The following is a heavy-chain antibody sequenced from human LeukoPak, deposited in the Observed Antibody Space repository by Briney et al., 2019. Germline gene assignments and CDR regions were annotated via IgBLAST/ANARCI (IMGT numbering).Heavy chain of an antibody. CDR2: IYYSGST. CDR1: GGSISSSSYY. Sequence: SETLSLTCTVSGGSISSSSYYWGWIRQPPGKGLEWIGSIYYSGSTYYNPSLKSRVTISVDTSKNQFSLKLSSVTAADTAVYYCARDRRYCSGGSCYPYYMDVWGKGTTVTISS. V-gene: IGHV4-39*07. J-gene: IGHJ6*03. D-gene: IGHD2-15*01. CDR3: ARDRRYCSGGSCYPYYMDV.